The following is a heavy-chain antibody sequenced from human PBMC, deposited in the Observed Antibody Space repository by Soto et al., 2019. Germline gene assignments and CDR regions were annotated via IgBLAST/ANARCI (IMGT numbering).Heavy chain of an antibody. V-gene: IGHV3-23*01. D-gene: IGHD6-19*01. J-gene: IGHJ6*02. CDR3: AKPAVAGWYHSTYYYYYGMDV. CDR2: ISGSGGST. Sequence: GGSLRLSCAASGFTFSSYAMSWVRQAPGKGLEWVSAISGSGGSTYYADSVKGRFTISRDNSKNTLYLQMHSLRAEDTAVYYCAKPAVAGWYHSTYYYYYGMDVWGQGTTVTVSS. CDR1: GFTFSSYA.